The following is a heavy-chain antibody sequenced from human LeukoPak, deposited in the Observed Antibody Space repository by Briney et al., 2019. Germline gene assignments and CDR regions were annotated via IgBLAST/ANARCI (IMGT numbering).Heavy chain of an antibody. CDR3: AKGGLRYDSSGYYLMYYFDY. D-gene: IGHD3-22*01. J-gene: IGHJ4*02. CDR2: ISGSGGST. CDR1: GFTFSSYA. Sequence: GGSLRLSCAASGFTFSSYAMSWVRQAPGKGLEWVSAISGSGGSTYYADSVKGRFTISRDNSKNTLYLQMNSLRAEDTAVYYCAKGGLRYDSSGYYLMYYFDYWGQGTLVTVSS. V-gene: IGHV3-23*01.